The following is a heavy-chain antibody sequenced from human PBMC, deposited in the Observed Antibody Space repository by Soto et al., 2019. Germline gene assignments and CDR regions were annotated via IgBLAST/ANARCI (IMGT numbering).Heavy chain of an antibody. V-gene: IGHV2-5*01. J-gene: IGHJ3*01. CDR3: AHRIRERLAFHV. CDR2: VYWNDDE. Sequence: SGPTLVNPTQTLTLTCTFSGFSLNTGGVGVGWIRQPPGKPLEWLALVYWNDDERYRPSLKNRLAIIKDTSKNQVVLTMTNMDPVDTGTYYCAHRIRERLAFHVWVQGTLVTVSS. CDR1: GFSLNTGGVG. D-gene: IGHD1-1*01.